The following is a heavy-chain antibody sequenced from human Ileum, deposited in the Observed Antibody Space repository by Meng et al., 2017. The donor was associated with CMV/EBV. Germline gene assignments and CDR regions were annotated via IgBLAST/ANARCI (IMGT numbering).Heavy chain of an antibody. CDR2: IYSGGST. J-gene: IGHJ6*02. D-gene: IGHD6-13*01. V-gene: IGHV3-66*02. CDR3: AREDFSSTWPYYYYYGMDV. Sequence: GGSLRLSCTASGFTVSSYYMSWVRQAPGKGLEWVSVIYSGGSTYYADSVKGRFTISRDSSKNTLYLQMNSLRAEDTAVYYCAREDFSSTWPYYYYYGMDVWGQGTTVTVSS. CDR1: GFTVSSYY.